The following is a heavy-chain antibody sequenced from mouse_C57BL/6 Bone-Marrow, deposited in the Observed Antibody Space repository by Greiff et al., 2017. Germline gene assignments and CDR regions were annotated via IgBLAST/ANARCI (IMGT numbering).Heavy chain of an antibody. CDR3: ARLGTTMDY. D-gene: IGHD2-3*01. J-gene: IGHJ4*01. CDR1: GFTFTDYY. V-gene: IGHV7-3*01. Sequence: EVQRVESGGGLVQPGGSLSLSCAASGFTFTDYYLSWVRQPPGKALEWFGFIRNKANGYTTEYSASVKGRFTISRDNSQSILYLHMNALRAEDSATYYCARLGTTMDYWGQGTSVTVSS. CDR2: IRNKANGYTT.